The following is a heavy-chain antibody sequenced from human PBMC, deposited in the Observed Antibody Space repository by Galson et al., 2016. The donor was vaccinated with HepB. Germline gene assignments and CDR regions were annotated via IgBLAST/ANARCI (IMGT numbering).Heavy chain of an antibody. D-gene: IGHD5-18*01. CDR3: ARDWENVAMVSQGDH. CDR2: ITSGSNYI. V-gene: IGHV3-21*01. Sequence: SLRLSCAASGFTFNTCTMNWVRQAPGKGLEWVSSITSGSNYIYYADSVKGRFTVSRDNAKNSLYLQMSSLRAEDTAVYYCARDWENVAMVSQGDHWGQGTLGTVSS. CDR1: GFTFNTCT. J-gene: IGHJ4*02.